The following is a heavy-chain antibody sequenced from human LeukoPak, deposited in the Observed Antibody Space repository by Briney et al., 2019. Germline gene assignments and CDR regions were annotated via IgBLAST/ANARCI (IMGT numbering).Heavy chain of an antibody. J-gene: IGHJ5*02. CDR3: AGGNSPPAFDT. V-gene: IGHV1-18*04. CDR1: GYTFTGPY. CDR2: ISAYNGNT. Sequence: ASVKVSCKASGYTFTGPYIHWMRQAPGHGLEWMEWISAYNGNTNYAQKLQGRVTMTTDTSTSTAYMELRSLRSDDTGVYYCAGGNSPPAFDTWGQGTLVTVSP.